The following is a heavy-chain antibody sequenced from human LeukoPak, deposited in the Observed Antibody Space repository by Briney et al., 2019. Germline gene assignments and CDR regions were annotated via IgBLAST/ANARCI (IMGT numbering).Heavy chain of an antibody. Sequence: PSETLSLTCTVSGGSISSYYWSWIRQPAGKGLEWIGRIYNSGNTNYNPSLQSRVTMSVDSSKNQFSLRLSSVTAADTAVYYCAREQMAATGTIDYWGQGTLVTVSP. CDR3: AREQMAATGTIDY. CDR1: GGSISSYY. CDR2: IYNSGNT. V-gene: IGHV4-4*07. D-gene: IGHD1-1*01. J-gene: IGHJ4*02.